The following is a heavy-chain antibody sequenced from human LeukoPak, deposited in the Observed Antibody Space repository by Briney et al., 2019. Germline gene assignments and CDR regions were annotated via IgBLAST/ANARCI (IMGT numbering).Heavy chain of an antibody. D-gene: IGHD3-10*01. V-gene: IGHV3-30-3*01. J-gene: IGHJ6*02. CDR3: ARGDYYGSGSHTYFYYYYYGMDV. CDR2: ISYDGSNK. CDR1: GFTFSSYA. Sequence: PGRSLRLSCAASGFTFSSYAMHWVRQAPGKGLEGVAVISYDGSNKYYAGSVKGRFTISRDNSKNTLYLQMNSLRAEDTAVYYCARGDYYGSGSHTYFYYYYYGMDVWGQGTTVTVSS.